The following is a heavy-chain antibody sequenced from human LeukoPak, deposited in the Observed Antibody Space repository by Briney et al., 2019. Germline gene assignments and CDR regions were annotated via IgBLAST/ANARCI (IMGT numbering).Heavy chain of an antibody. D-gene: IGHD6-19*01. Sequence: GGSLRLSCAASGFTFSTYAMNWARQAPGKGLNWVSGISGSGDSTFYADSVKGRFTISRDNSKKTLYLQMNSLRADDTAVYYCAKDARWLAPGTFDIWGQGTMVTVS. V-gene: IGHV3-23*01. J-gene: IGHJ3*02. CDR1: GFTFSTYA. CDR3: AKDARWLAPGTFDI. CDR2: ISGSGDST.